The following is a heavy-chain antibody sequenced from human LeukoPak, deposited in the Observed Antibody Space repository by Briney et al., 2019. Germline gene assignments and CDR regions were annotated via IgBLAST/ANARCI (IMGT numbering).Heavy chain of an antibody. CDR1: GGTFSSYA. CDR2: INPNSGGT. V-gene: IGHV1-2*02. CDR3: ARGLRYYDSSHSYYFDY. J-gene: IGHJ4*02. D-gene: IGHD3-22*01. Sequence: ASVKVSCKASGGTFSSYAISWVRQAPGQGLEWMGWINPNSGGTNYAQKFQGRVTMTRDTSISTAYMELSRLRSDDTAVYYCARGLRYYDSSHSYYFDYWGQGTLVTVSS.